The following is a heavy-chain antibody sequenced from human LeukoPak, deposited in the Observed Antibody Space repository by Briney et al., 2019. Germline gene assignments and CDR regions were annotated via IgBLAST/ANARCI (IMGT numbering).Heavy chain of an antibody. J-gene: IGHJ6*02. CDR1: GYTFTSYG. D-gene: IGHD3-16*01. CDR3: ASGGYVWGSYSAYGMDV. CDR2: TSAYNGNT. V-gene: IGHV1-18*01. Sequence: ASVKVSCKASGYTFTSYGISWVRQAPGQGLEWMGWTSAYNGNTNYAQKLQGRVTMTTDTSTSTAYMELRSLRSDDTAVYYCASGGYVWGSYSAYGMDVWGQGTTVTVSS.